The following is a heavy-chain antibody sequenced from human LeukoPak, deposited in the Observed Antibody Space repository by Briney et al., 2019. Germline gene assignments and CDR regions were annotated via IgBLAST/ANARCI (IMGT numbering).Heavy chain of an antibody. CDR1: GYTFTGYD. J-gene: IGHJ4*02. CDR3: PRVCHRGTGSGSYRFDF. Sequence: ASVKVACKASGYTFTGYDMHWVRQAPGQGLEWMGWINPNSGGTNYAQKFQGRVTMTRDTSISTAYLEVSSLRSDDTAVYYCPRVCHRGTGSGSYRFDFWGQGTLVTVSS. CDR2: INPNSGGT. V-gene: IGHV1-2*02. D-gene: IGHD3-10*01.